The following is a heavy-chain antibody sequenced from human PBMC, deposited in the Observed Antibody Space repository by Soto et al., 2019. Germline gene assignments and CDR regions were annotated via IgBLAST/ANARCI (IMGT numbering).Heavy chain of an antibody. CDR1: GGSISSGGYY. Sequence: SETLSLTCTVSGGSISSGGYYWSLIRHHPGKGLEWIGYIYYSGSTYYNPSLKSRVTISVDTSKNQFCLKLSSVTAADAAVYYCARDRALVRETKAVPGIWFDPWGQGTLVTVSS. CDR2: IYYSGST. J-gene: IGHJ5*02. V-gene: IGHV4-31*03. CDR3: ARDRALVRETKAVPGIWFDP. D-gene: IGHD3-10*01.